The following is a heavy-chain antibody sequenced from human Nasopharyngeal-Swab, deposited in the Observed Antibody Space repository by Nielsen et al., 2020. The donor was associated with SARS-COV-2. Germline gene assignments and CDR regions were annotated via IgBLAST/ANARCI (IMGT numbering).Heavy chain of an antibody. J-gene: IGHJ4*02. D-gene: IGHD6-25*01. CDR3: VRCKFGYLQYFDY. V-gene: IGHV3-30*01. CDR2: ISDYGISK. Sequence: GGSLRLSCEASGFTFNYYGLHWVRQAPGKGSEWVALISDYGISKYYADSVEGRFTTSRDNFKNTFYLQMDSLRADDTAVYYCVRCKFGYLQYFDYWGQGAQVTVSS. CDR1: GFTFNYYG.